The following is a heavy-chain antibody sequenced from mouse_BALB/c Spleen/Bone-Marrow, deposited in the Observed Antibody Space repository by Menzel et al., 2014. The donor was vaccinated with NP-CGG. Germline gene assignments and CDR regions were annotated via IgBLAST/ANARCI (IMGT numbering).Heavy chain of an antibody. J-gene: IGHJ4*01. Sequence: QVQLQQSGPGLVAPSQSLSITCTVSGFSLTSYGVHWVRQPPGKGLEWQGVIWAGGSTNYNSALMSRLSISKDNSKSQVFLKMNSLQTDDTAMYYCARARSGNYYAMDYWGQGTSVTVSS. CDR3: ARARSGNYYAMDY. CDR1: GFSLTSYG. D-gene: IGHD2-1*01. CDR2: IWAGGST. V-gene: IGHV2-9*02.